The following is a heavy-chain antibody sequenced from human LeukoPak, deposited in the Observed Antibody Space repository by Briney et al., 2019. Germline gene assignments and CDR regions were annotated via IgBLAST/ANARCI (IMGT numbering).Heavy chain of an antibody. CDR3: ARDSSHYSSVDFDY. Sequence: SQTLSLTCAISGDSVSSDSAAWNWIRQSPSRGLEWLGRTYYRSNWYNDYAVSVKSRLTINPDTSKNQFSLQLNSVTPEDTAVYYCARDSSHYSSVDFDYWGQGTLVTVSS. D-gene: IGHD3-10*01. V-gene: IGHV6-1*01. J-gene: IGHJ4*02. CDR2: TYYRSNWYN. CDR1: GDSVSSDSAA.